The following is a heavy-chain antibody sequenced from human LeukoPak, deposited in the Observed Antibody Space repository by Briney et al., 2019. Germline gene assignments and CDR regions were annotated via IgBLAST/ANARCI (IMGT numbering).Heavy chain of an antibody. V-gene: IGHV3-9*01. D-gene: IGHD1-14*01. Sequence: HTGGSLRLSCAASGFTFDDYTMHWVRQVPGKGLEWVSGISWNSGSIGYADSVKGRFTISRDNAKNSLYLQMNSLRAADTALYYCAKDRRNDFDFWGQGTLVTVSS. CDR2: ISWNSGSI. CDR1: GFTFDDYT. J-gene: IGHJ4*02. CDR3: AKDRRNDFDF.